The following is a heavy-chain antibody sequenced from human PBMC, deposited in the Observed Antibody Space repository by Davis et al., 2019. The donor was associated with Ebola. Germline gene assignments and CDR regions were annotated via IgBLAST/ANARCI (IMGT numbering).Heavy chain of an antibody. J-gene: IGHJ4*02. V-gene: IGHV4-59*01. D-gene: IGHD3-9*01. CDR2: TYSSGST. Sequence: SETLSLTCTVSGGSIINYYWRWIRQPPAQRLAWIGYTYSSGSTYYNPSLKSLVTISVDTSKNQFSLRLTSVTAADTAVYYCARSHSDWLLPFDYWGQGTLATVSS. CDR1: GGSIINYY. CDR3: ARSHSDWLLPFDY.